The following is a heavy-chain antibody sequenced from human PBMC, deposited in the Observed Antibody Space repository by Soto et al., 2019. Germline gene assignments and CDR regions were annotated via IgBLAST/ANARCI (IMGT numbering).Heavy chain of an antibody. CDR1: GGSISSYY. J-gene: IGHJ4*02. Sequence: QVQLQESGPGLVKPSETLSPTCTVSGGSISSYYWSWIRQPPGKGLEWIGYIYYSGSTNYNPSLKSRVTISVDTSKNQFSLKLSSVTAADTAVDYCARQWGDYVCYYWGQGTLVTVSS. CDR2: IYYSGST. D-gene: IGHD3-16*01. CDR3: ARQWGDYVCYY. V-gene: IGHV4-59*08.